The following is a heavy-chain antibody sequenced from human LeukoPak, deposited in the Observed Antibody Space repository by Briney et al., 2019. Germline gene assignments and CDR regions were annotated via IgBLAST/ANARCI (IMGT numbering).Heavy chain of an antibody. CDR3: AKATGSYPSNPFDY. CDR2: ISGGGEGT. V-gene: IGHV3-23*01. Sequence: GGSLRLSCAASGFTFSNYAMNWVRQAPGKGLEWVSGISGGGEGTFYADSVKGRFTIPRDISKSTLFLQMNSLRVEDTAVYYCAKATGSYPSNPFDYWGQGTLVTVSS. CDR1: GFTFSNYA. D-gene: IGHD1-26*01. J-gene: IGHJ4*02.